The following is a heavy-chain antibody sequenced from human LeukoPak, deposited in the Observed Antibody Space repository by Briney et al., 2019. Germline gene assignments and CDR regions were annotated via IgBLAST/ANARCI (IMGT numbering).Heavy chain of an antibody. CDR1: GFTFSSYA. Sequence: PGWSLRLSCAASGFTFSSYAMHWVRQAPGKGLEWVAVISYDGSNKYYADSVKGRFTISRDNSKNTLYLQMNSLRAEDTAVYYCARASDLYFDYWGQGTLVTVSS. CDR2: ISYDGSNK. V-gene: IGHV3-30-3*01. CDR3: ARASDLYFDY. J-gene: IGHJ4*02.